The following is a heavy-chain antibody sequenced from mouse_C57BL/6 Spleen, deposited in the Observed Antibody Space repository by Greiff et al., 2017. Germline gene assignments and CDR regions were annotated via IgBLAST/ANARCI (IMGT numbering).Heavy chain of an antibody. CDR2: INPNNGGT. CDR1: GYTFTDYY. J-gene: IGHJ2*01. V-gene: IGHV1-26*01. D-gene: IGHD1-1*01. CDR3: ARPTTVGYFDY. Sequence: EVQLQQSGPELVKPGASVKISCKASGYTFTDYYMNWVKQSHGKSLEWIGDINPNNGGTSYNQKFKGKATLTVDKSSSTAYMELRSLTSEDSAVYYCARPTTVGYFDYWGQGTTLTVSS.